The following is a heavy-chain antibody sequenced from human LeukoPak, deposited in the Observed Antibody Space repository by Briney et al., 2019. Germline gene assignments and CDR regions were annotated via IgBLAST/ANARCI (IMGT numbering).Heavy chain of an antibody. CDR3: ARDSSLLWFGELKRSNFDY. J-gene: IGHJ4*02. CDR2: ISYDGSNK. Sequence: GGSLRLSCAASGFTFSSYAMHWVRQAPGKGLEWVAVISYDGSNKYYADSVKGRFTISRDNSRNTLYLQMNSLRAEDTAVYYCARDSSLLWFGELKRSNFDYWGQGTLVTVSS. D-gene: IGHD3-10*01. V-gene: IGHV3-30-3*01. CDR1: GFTFSSYA.